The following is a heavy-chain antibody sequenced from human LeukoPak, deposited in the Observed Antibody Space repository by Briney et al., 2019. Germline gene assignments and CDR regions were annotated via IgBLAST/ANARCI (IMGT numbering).Heavy chain of an antibody. Sequence: SETLSLTCTVSGGSISSYYWSWIRLPPGRGLEWIGYINYSGITNYNPSLKSRVTISIDTSKNQFSLKLSSVAAGDTAVYYCARGMTYYDILTAYYRGYAFDIWGQGTMVTVSS. CDR3: ARGMTYYDILTAYYRGYAFDI. D-gene: IGHD3-9*01. J-gene: IGHJ3*02. CDR1: GGSISSYY. CDR2: INYSGIT. V-gene: IGHV4-59*01.